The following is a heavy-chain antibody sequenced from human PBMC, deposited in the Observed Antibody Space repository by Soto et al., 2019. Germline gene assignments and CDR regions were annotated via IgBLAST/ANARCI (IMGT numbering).Heavy chain of an antibody. CDR2: IWFDGSKK. CDR1: GFTFRSYG. Sequence: PGGSLRLSCAASGFTFRSYGIHWVRQAPGKGLEWVVLIWFDGSKKYYVDSVKGRFAVSRDNSKNTLYLQMNSLRVEDTAVYYCARDRLVPYGYGMDVWGQGTTVTVSS. V-gene: IGHV3-33*01. D-gene: IGHD2-2*01. CDR3: ARDRLVPYGYGMDV. J-gene: IGHJ6*02.